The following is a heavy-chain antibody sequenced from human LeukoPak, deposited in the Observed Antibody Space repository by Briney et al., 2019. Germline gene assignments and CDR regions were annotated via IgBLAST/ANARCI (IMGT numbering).Heavy chain of an antibody. Sequence: ASVKVSCKASGYTFTSYGISWVRQAPGEGLEWMGWISAYNGNTNYAQKLQGRVTMTTDTSTSTAYMELRSLRSNDTAVYYCARISTTKDDFGYWGQGTLVTVSS. CDR2: ISAYNGNT. CDR1: GYTFTSYG. V-gene: IGHV1-18*04. CDR3: ARISTTKDDFGY. J-gene: IGHJ4*02. D-gene: IGHD4-11*01.